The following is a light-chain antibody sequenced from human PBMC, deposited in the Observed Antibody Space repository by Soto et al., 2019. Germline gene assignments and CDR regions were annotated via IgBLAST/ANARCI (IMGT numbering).Light chain of an antibody. CDR1: SSDVGGYNY. CDR3: SSYTSSSIYVV. Sequence: QSALTQPASVSGSPGQSITISCTGTSSDVGGYNYVSWYQQHPGKAPKLMIYDVSNRPSGVSNCFSGSKSGNTASLTISGLQAEDEADYYCSSYTSSSIYVVFGGGTKLTVL. CDR2: DVS. V-gene: IGLV2-14*01. J-gene: IGLJ2*01.